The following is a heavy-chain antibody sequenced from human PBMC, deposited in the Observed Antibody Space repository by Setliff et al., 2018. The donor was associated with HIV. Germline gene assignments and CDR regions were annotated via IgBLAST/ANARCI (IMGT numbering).Heavy chain of an antibody. Sequence: SETLSLTCTVSGDSITSGHYYWGWIRQPPGKGLEWIGNILSGRDTYYNPSLKSRVSMSVDTSKNQFSLRLTSVTAADTAVNFCARPHSGRGGGAWFDPWGQGTLVTVSS. V-gene: IGHV4-39*01. CDR1: GDSITSGHYY. CDR3: ARPHSGRGGGAWFDP. J-gene: IGHJ5*02. D-gene: IGHD6-19*01. CDR2: ILSGRDT.